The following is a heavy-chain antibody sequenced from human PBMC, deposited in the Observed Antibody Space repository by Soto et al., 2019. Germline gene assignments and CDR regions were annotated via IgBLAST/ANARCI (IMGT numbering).Heavy chain of an antibody. CDR2: ISAYNGNT. D-gene: IGHD3-16*01. CDR3: ARVAGGPYGSDGFDI. CDR1: GYTFTSYG. J-gene: IGHJ3*02. V-gene: IGHV1-18*01. Sequence: ASVKVSCKASGYTFTSYGISWVRQAPGQGLEWMGWISAYNGNTNYAQKFQGRVTMTTDTSTSTAYMELSSLKTEDTAVYYCARVAGGPYGSDGFDILGHGTMVTVSS.